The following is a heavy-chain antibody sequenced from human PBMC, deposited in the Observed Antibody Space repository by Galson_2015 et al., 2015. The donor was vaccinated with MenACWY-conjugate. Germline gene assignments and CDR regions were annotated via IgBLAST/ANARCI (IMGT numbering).Heavy chain of an antibody. V-gene: IGHV1-18*01. J-gene: IGHJ4*02. CDR1: GYIFTNFG. CDR2: ISTYNGNA. Sequence: SVKVSCKAAGYIFTNFGITWVRKAPGQGLEWMGWISTYNGNANYAPKVRDRVMMTTDTSTNTVHMELKRLTSNDTAVYFCAGDPIGRHDSSSWFWIDWGQGTPVTVSS. CDR3: AGDPIGRHDSSSWFWID. D-gene: IGHD6-13*01.